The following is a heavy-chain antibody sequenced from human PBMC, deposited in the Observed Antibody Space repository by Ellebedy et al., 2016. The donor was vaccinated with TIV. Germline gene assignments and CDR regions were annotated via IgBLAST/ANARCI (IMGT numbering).Heavy chain of an antibody. D-gene: IGHD3-10*01. CDR3: AKHEGSGFSWYFDL. J-gene: IGHJ2*01. Sequence: GESLKISCQGSGYNFARHWIAWVRQMPGKGLQWMGTVHPGYSETKYSPSSRGQVTISADKSNSTAYLQWTSLKASDTGIYYCAKHEGSGFSWYFDLWGRGTLVSVSS. V-gene: IGHV5-51*01. CDR1: GYNFARHW. CDR2: VHPGYSET.